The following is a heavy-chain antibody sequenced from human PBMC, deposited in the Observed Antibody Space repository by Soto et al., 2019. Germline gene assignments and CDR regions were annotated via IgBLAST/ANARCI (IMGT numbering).Heavy chain of an antibody. CDR2: ISSSSSYI. Sequence: EVQLVESGGGLVKPGGSLRLSCAASGFTFSSYSMNWVRQAPGKRLEWVSSISSSSSYIYYADSVKGRFTITRDNAKNSLNLQMNSLRAEDTAVYYGARDQPGYSYGYGLGYWGQGTLVTVSS. CDR1: GFTFSSYS. J-gene: IGHJ4*02. CDR3: ARDQPGYSYGYGLGY. V-gene: IGHV3-21*01. D-gene: IGHD5-18*01.